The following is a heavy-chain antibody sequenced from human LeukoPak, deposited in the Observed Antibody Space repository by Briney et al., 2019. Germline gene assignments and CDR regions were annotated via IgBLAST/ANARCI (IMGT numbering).Heavy chain of an antibody. D-gene: IGHD6-13*01. CDR2: VYSTGHT. Sequence: SETLSLTCTVSGDSLYYWGWIRQPPGRGLEWIGSVYSTGHTNYNLSLKSRVTMSIDTSKNQLSLKLTSVTAADTAVYYCAKTGDSSWYLDYWGQGTLVTVSS. CDR3: AKTGDSSWYLDY. CDR1: GDSLYY. V-gene: IGHV4-39*01. J-gene: IGHJ4*02.